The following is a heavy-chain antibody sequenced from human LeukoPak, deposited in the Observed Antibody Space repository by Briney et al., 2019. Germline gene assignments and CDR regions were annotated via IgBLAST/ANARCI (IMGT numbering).Heavy chain of an antibody. J-gene: IGHJ6*02. CDR1: GFTVSSNY. D-gene: IGHD6-19*01. CDR2: IYSAGST. V-gene: IGHV3-53*05. Sequence: GGSLRLSCVASGFTVSSNYMSWVRQAPGKGLEWVSVIYSAGSTYYADSVKGRFTISRDNSKNTLYLQMNSLRAEDTAVYYCAREDFSIAVAGTFQGDYYYGMDVWGQGTTVTVSS. CDR3: AREDFSIAVAGTFQGDYYYGMDV.